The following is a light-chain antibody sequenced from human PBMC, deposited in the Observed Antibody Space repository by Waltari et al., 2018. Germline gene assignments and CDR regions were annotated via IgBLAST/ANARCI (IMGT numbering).Light chain of an antibody. V-gene: IGLV1-51*01. CDR3: VTWDSSLSVGV. J-gene: IGLJ3*02. CDR1: SSSIGINF. Sequence: QSVLPQPPSVSAAPGQKVTISCSGSSSSIGINFVSWNQPCPGTVPTLLIYVNDKRTPARPGRFSASKSGTSATLGSTGRQAGGEADYYCVTWDSSLSVGVFGGGTKLTVL. CDR2: VND.